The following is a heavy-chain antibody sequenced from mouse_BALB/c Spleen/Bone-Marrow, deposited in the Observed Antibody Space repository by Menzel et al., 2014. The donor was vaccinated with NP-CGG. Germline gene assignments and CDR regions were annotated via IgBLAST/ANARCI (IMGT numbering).Heavy chain of an antibody. J-gene: IGHJ2*01. CDR1: GFSLIDHG. CDR3: ARSGNYDFFDH. CDR2: IWSGGTT. D-gene: IGHD2-1*01. V-gene: IGHV2-4*02. Sequence: QVQLLQSGPGLVQPSQSLSITCTVSGFSLIDHGIHWVRQPPGKGLEWLGVIWSGGTTDYNATFIPRLSISKDKSKSQVLFKMNSLQVDDTATYYCARSGNYDFFDHWGQGTTLTVSS.